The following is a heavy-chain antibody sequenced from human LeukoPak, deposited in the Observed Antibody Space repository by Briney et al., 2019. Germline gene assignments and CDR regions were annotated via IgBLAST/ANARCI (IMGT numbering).Heavy chain of an antibody. J-gene: IGHJ4*02. CDR1: GYTFTTYG. Sequence: AAVTVSCKASGYTFTTYGISWVRQAPGQRLEWIGWSSPYSGNTDYAQKFQGRVTMTTDASTTTAYMELRSLISDDTAVYYCARADPTNSGDEYFDYWGQGTLITVSS. CDR2: SSPYSGNT. D-gene: IGHD6-25*01. CDR3: ARADPTNSGDEYFDY. V-gene: IGHV1-18*01.